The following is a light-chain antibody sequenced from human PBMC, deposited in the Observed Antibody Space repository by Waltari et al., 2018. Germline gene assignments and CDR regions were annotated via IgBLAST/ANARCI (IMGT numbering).Light chain of an antibody. CDR1: TSDVVTYSL. CDR3: CSYAGSSPL. V-gene: IGLV2-23*01. CDR2: EGP. Sequence: QSALTQPASVSGSPGQSITISCAGATSDVVTYSLFSWYQQHPGNPPKLMIHEGPQRPSGISNRFSGSNSDNTASLTISGLQFEDEAYYYCCSYAGSSPLFGGGTRVTVL. J-gene: IGLJ3*02.